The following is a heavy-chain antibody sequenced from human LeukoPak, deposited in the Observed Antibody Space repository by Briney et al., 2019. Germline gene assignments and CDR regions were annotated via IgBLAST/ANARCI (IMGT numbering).Heavy chain of an antibody. CDR3: ARGSSWYNGGGDY. D-gene: IGHD6-13*01. Sequence: GGSLRLSCAASGFIVSAYAMSWVRQAPGKGLEWVSVIYSGGSTYYADSVKGRFTISRDNSKNTLYLQMNSLRAEDTAVYYCARGSSWYNGGGDYWGQGTLVTVSS. V-gene: IGHV3-53*01. J-gene: IGHJ4*02. CDR2: IYSGGST. CDR1: GFIVSAYA.